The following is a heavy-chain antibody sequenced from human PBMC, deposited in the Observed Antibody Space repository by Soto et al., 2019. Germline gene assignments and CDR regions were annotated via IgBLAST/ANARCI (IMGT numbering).Heavy chain of an antibody. Sequence: QVELVESGGGVVQPGRSLRLSCAASGFSFGSYVMNWVRQAPGKGLECVAVISYDGDKTYYADSVKGRFTISRDNSNSTLYLQMNSPRAEDTAIYYCARGAGATDYFGYWGQGALVTVSS. CDR2: ISYDGDKT. J-gene: IGHJ4*02. D-gene: IGHD1-26*01. V-gene: IGHV3-33*05. CDR1: GFSFGSYV. CDR3: ARGAGATDYFGY.